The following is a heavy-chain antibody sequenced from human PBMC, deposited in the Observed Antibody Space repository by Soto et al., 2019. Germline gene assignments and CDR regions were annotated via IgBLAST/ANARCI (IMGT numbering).Heavy chain of an antibody. V-gene: IGHV6-1*01. CDR3: ARVGIAAAGTEQGWFDP. D-gene: IGHD6-13*01. Sequence: QTLSLTCAISGDSVSSKSAAWHSNRQSPSRGXAWLGRTYYRSKWYNDYAVSVKSRITINPDTSKNQFSRQLNSVTPEDTAVYYCARVGIAAAGTEQGWFDPWGQGTRVTVSS. CDR1: GDSVSSKSAA. J-gene: IGHJ5*02. CDR2: TYYRSKWYN.